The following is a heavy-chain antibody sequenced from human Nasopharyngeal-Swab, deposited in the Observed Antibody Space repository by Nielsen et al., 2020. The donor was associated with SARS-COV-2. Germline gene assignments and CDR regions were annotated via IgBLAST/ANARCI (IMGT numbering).Heavy chain of an antibody. CDR2: IYSGGST. D-gene: IGHD1-1*01. J-gene: IGHJ5*02. Sequence: GGSLRLSCAASGFTVSSNYISWVRQAPGKGMEWVSVIYSGGSTYYADSVKGRFTISRDNSKNTLYLQMNSLRAEDTAVYYCARDGTGTTRKNGWFDPWGQGTLVTVSS. CDR1: GFTVSSNY. CDR3: ARDGTGTTRKNGWFDP. V-gene: IGHV3-66*01.